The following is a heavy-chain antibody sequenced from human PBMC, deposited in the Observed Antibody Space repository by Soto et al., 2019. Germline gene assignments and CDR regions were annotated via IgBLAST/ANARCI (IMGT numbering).Heavy chain of an antibody. CDR1: GGSVSSGNYY. Sequence: QVQLQESGPGLVKPSETLSLTCTVSGGSVSSGNYYWSWIRQPPGEGLEWNGYFYCTGSINYNPSLKTPATISIDASKNQFSLRLSSVTAADTAVYYCARSMLYSDGSNYSPFDYWGQGTLVTVSS. V-gene: IGHV4-61*01. J-gene: IGHJ4*02. CDR2: FYCTGSI. D-gene: IGHD3-22*01. CDR3: ARSMLYSDGSNYSPFDY.